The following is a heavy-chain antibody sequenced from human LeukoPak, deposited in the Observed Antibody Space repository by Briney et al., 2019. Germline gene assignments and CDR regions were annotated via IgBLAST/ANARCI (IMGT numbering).Heavy chain of an antibody. CDR2: INHSGST. Sequence: GSLRLSCAASGFSFTTYWMGWVRQPPGKGLEWMGEINHSGSTNYNTSLKSRVTISVDTSKNQCSLKLSSVTAADTAVYYCATDYFKYKDGSGPFDYWGQGTLVTVSS. CDR1: GFSFTTYW. V-gene: IGHV4-34*01. CDR3: ATDYFKYKDGSGPFDY. J-gene: IGHJ4*02. D-gene: IGHD3-22*01.